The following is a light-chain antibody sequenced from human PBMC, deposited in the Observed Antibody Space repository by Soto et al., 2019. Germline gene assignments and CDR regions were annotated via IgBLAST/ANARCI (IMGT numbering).Light chain of an antibody. J-gene: IGLJ1*01. CDR3: CSYAGNYV. V-gene: IGLV2-11*01. CDR2: AVS. CDR1: SSDVGGYSY. Sequence: QSALTQPRSVSGSPGQSVTISCTGTSSDVGGYSYVSWYQQHPGKAPKLMIYAVSERPSGVPDRFSGSRSGNTVSLTISGLQTEDEADYYCCSYAGNYVFGTGTKLTVL.